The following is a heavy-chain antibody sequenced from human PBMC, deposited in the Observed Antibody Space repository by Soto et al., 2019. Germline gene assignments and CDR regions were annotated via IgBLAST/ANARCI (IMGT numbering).Heavy chain of an antibody. CDR2: IIPIFGTA. J-gene: IGHJ6*02. Sequence: SVKVSCKASGGTFSSYAISWVRQAPGQGLEWMGGIIPIFGTANYAQKFQGRVSITADESTSTAYMELSSLRSEDTAVYYCARGAWDDYSGTNYGMDVWGQGTTVTVSS. D-gene: IGHD4-4*01. CDR1: GGTFSSYA. V-gene: IGHV1-69*13. CDR3: ARGAWDDYSGTNYGMDV.